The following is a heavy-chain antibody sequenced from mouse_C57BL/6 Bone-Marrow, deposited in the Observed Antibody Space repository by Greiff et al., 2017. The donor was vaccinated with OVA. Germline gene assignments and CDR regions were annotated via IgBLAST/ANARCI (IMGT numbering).Heavy chain of an antibody. D-gene: IGHD1-1*01. CDR3: ARECGSSCPAWFAY. V-gene: IGHV5-17*01. CDR2: ISSGSSTI. CDR1: GFTFSDYG. Sequence: EVQLMESGGGLVKPGGSLKLSCAASGFTFSDYGMHWVRQAPEKGLEWVAYISSGSSTIYYADTVKGRFTISRDNAKNTLFLQMTSLRSEDTAMYYCARECGSSCPAWFAYWGQGTLVTVSA. J-gene: IGHJ3*01.